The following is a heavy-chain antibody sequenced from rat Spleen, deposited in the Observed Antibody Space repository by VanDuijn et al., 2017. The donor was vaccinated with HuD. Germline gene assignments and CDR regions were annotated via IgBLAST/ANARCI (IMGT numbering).Heavy chain of an antibody. V-gene: IGHV5-20*01. CDR3: TRAMYTTDYYYAKGYYVMDA. D-gene: IGHD1-6*01. J-gene: IGHJ4*01. CDR2: ITNASGRT. Sequence: EVQLVESDGGLVQPGRSLNLSCVASGFTFSDYYMAWVRQAPTKGLEWVASITNASGRTYYPDSVKGRFTISRDNAKSTLYLQMNILMSEDTATYYCTRAMYTTDYYYAKGYYVMDAWGQGASVTVSS. CDR1: GFTFSDYY.